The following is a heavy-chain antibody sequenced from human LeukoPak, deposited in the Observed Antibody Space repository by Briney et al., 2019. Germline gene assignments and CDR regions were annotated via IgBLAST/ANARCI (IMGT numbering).Heavy chain of an antibody. V-gene: IGHV3-30*18. D-gene: IGHD6-13*01. CDR3: AKDNVAAAGRYFDY. J-gene: IGHJ4*02. Sequence: GRSLRLSCAASGFIFRSYDMYWVRQAPGKGLEWVAVISNDGNNKQYADSVKGRFTISRDNSKNTLYLQMHSLRAEDTAVYYCAKDNVAAAGRYFDYWGQGTLVTVSS. CDR1: GFIFRSYD. CDR2: ISNDGNNK.